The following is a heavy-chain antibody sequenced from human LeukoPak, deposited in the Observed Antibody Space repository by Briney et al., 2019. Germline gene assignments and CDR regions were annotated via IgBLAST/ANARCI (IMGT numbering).Heavy chain of an antibody. J-gene: IGHJ5*02. CDR3: ARGTIVATDNWFDP. CDR1: GGSFSSYY. Sequence: PSETLSLTCAVYGGSFSSYYWSWIRQPPGKGLEWIGEINHSGSTNYNPSLKSRVTISVDTSKNQFSLKLSSVTAADTAVYYCARGTIVATDNWFDPWGQGTLVTVSS. D-gene: IGHD5-12*01. V-gene: IGHV4-34*01. CDR2: INHSGST.